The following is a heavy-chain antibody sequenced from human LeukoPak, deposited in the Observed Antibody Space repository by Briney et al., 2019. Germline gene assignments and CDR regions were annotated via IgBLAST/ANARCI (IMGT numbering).Heavy chain of an antibody. Sequence: GRSLRLSCAASGFTFSSWGMHWVRQAPGKGPVWVSRIKSDGSGTTYADGVKGRFTISRDNAKNSLYLQMNSLRAEDTAVYYCARDSSGRYYFDYWGQGTLVTVSS. CDR3: ARDSSGRYYFDY. CDR2: IKSDGSGT. CDR1: GFTFSSWG. D-gene: IGHD6-19*01. J-gene: IGHJ4*02. V-gene: IGHV3-74*01.